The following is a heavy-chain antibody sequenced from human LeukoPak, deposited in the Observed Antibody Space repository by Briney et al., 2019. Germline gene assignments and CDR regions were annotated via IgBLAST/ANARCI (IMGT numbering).Heavy chain of an antibody. CDR3: AKGGYGSGSPTYHDY. V-gene: IGHV3-30*02. Sequence: GGSLRLSCAASGFSFSTHDMHWVRQAPGKGLQWVAFIRSDGGNEHSADSVKGRFTISRDNSKNTLYLQMNSLRPEDTAMYYCAKGGYGSGSPTYHDYWGQGTLVTVSS. J-gene: IGHJ4*02. CDR2: IRSDGGNE. CDR1: GFSFSTHD. D-gene: IGHD3-10*01.